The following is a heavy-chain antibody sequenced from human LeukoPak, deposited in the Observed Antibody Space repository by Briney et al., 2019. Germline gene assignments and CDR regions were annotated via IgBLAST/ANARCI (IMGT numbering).Heavy chain of an antibody. V-gene: IGHV3-7*05. D-gene: IGHD4/OR15-4a*01. J-gene: IGHJ4*02. CDR3: ARDANGYYFDY. CDR2: INQDGSEK. Sequence: GGSLRLSCAASGFTFTSYWMSWVRQAPGKGLEWVANINQDGSEKYYVDSVRGRFTISRDNAKNSLYLQMNSLRAEDTAVYFCARDANGYYFDYWGQGTLVTVSS. CDR1: GFTFTSYW.